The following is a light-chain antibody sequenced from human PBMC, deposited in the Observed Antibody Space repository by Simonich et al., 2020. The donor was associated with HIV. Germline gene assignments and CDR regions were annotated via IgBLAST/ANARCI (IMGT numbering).Light chain of an antibody. CDR3: SSYTSSSTLI. V-gene: IGLV2-14*03. CDR1: SSDVGGYNY. J-gene: IGLJ2*01. CDR2: DVI. Sequence: QSALTQPASVSGSPGQSITISCTGTSSDVGGYNYVSWYQQHPVKAPKLMIYDVINRPSGVSNRFSGSKSGNTASLTISGLQAEDEADYYCSSYTSSSTLIFGGGTKLTVL.